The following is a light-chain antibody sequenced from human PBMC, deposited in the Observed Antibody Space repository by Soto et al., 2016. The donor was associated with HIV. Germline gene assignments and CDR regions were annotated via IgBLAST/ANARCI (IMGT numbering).Light chain of an antibody. CDR1: VLAKNF. CDR3: YSAADNNVV. J-gene: IGLJ2*01. V-gene: IGLV3-27*01. Sequence: SYELTQPSSVSVSPGQXVKITCSGDVLAKNFARWFQQKPGQAPILVIYKDTYRPSGIPERFSGSNSGTTVTLIITGAHVDDEAGYYCYSAADNNVVFGGGTKLTVL. CDR2: KDT.